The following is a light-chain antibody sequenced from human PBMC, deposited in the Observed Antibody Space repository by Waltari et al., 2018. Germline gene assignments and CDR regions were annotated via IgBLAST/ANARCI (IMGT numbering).Light chain of an antibody. J-gene: IGKJ1*01. CDR3: QQYSHWPRT. CDR1: QSIANN. CDR2: GVS. Sequence: EIVLMQSPATLSVSPGEGATLSCRASQSIANNLAGYQQKPGQAPSILMSGVSIRATGIPARCSGSGSGTEFTLTISSLQSADFAVYYCQQYSHWPRTFGQGTKVEIK. V-gene: IGKV3D-15*01.